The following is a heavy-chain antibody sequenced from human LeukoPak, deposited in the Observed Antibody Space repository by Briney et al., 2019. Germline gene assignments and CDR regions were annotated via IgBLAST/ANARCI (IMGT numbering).Heavy chain of an antibody. Sequence: GGSLRLSCAASGFTFSYYGMQWVRQAPGKGLEWVALIWHDGGKRYYADSVKGRFTISRDNSKNTLYLQMTTLRAEDTAVYYCARDADTSEFFSWLDLWGQGTLVTVSS. V-gene: IGHV3-33*01. J-gene: IGHJ5*02. D-gene: IGHD3-22*01. CDR2: IWHDGGKR. CDR3: ARDADTSEFFSWLDL. CDR1: GFTFSYYG.